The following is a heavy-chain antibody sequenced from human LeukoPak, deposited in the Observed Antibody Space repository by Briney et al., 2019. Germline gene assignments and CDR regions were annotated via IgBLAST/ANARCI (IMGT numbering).Heavy chain of an antibody. CDR3: GRGSVAGTGLLDH. V-gene: IGHV4-30-2*01. CDR1: GGSMSSGGYS. CDR2: IYRDGST. J-gene: IGHJ4*02. D-gene: IGHD1-1*01. Sequence: SQTLSLTCAVSGGSMSSGGYSWSWTRQPPGKGLEWIGYIYRDGSTSYNPSLKSRLTISVDLSKNQFSLKLSSVTAADTAVYYCGRGSVAGTGLLDHWGQGTLVTVSS.